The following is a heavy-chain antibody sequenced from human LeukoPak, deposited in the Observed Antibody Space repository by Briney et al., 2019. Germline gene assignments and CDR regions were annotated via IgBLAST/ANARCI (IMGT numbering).Heavy chain of an antibody. CDR2: TYYRSTWYN. V-gene: IGHV6-1*01. CDR3: ARRLTQYDCFDP. D-gene: IGHD2-2*01. CDR1: GDGVSSNSVT. Sequence: SQTLSLTCAISGDGVSSNSVTWNWIRQSPSRGLEWLGRTYYRSTWYNDYAVSVRGRITVNPDTSKNQFSLHLNSVTPEDTAVYYCARRLTQYDCFDPWGQGILVTVSS. J-gene: IGHJ5*02.